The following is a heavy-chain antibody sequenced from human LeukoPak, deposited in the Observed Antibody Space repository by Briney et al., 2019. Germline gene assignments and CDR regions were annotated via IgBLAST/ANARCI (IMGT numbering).Heavy chain of an antibody. J-gene: IGHJ4*02. CDR1: GFTLSSYA. D-gene: IGHD6-13*01. CDR2: ISYDGSNK. V-gene: IGHV3-30-3*01. Sequence: PGGSLTLSCAASGFTLSSYAMQWVRQAPDRGLEWVAVISYDGSNKYYADSVKGRFTISRDNSKNTLYLQMNSLRAEDTAVYYCARERVAAAGTGSRFDYWGQGTLVTVSS. CDR3: ARERVAAAGTGSRFDY.